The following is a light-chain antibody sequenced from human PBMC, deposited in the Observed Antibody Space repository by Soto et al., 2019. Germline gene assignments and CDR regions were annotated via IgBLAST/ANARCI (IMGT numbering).Light chain of an antibody. J-gene: IGKJ5*01. Sequence: DIQMTQSPSSLSSSVGERVTITCQASQDITNYLNWYQQKPGRAPRLLLYDASSLETGVPSRFCGSGSGTDFTLTISSLQPEHVATYYCQYYDHLPLNFGQGTRLEIK. V-gene: IGKV1-33*01. CDR3: QYYDHLPLN. CDR2: DAS. CDR1: QDITNY.